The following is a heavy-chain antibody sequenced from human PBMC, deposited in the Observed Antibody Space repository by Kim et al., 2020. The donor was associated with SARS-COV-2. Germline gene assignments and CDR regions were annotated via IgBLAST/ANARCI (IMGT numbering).Heavy chain of an antibody. Sequence: ASVKVSCKASGYTFTSYAMNWVRQAPGQGLEWMGWINTNTGNPTYAQGFTGRFVFSLDTSVSTAYLQISSLKAEDTAVYYCARVKSGGIRSYYYYGMDVWGQGTTVTVSS. CDR1: GYTFTSYA. V-gene: IGHV7-4-1*02. CDR2: INTNTGNP. D-gene: IGHD3-16*01. CDR3: ARVKSGGIRSYYYYGMDV. J-gene: IGHJ6*02.